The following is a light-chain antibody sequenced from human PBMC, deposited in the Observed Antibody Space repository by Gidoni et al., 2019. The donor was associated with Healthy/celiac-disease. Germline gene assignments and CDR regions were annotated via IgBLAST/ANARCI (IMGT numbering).Light chain of an antibody. CDR2: GAS. V-gene: IGKV3-20*01. CDR3: QQYGSSPRT. Sequence: EIVLTQSPGTLSLSPGERATLSCRASPSVSSSYLAWYQQTPGQAPRLLIYGASSRATGIPDRFSGSGSGTDCTLTISRLEPEDFAVYYCQQYGSSPRTFGQGTKVEIK. J-gene: IGKJ1*01. CDR1: PSVSSSY.